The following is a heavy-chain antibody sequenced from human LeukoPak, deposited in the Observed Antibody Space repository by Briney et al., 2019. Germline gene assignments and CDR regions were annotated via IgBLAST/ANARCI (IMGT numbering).Heavy chain of an antibody. CDR3: AKIEVAAGDYNFHY. V-gene: IGHV3-23*01. D-gene: IGHD6-13*01. CDR2: ISGSGINT. Sequence: GGSLRLSCAASGFTFSSYAMSWVRQAPGKGLEWVSAISGSGINTYYADSVRGRFTISRDNSKNTLYLQMNSLRAEDTAIYYCAKIEVAAGDYNFHYWGQGTLVTVSS. J-gene: IGHJ4*02. CDR1: GFTFSSYA.